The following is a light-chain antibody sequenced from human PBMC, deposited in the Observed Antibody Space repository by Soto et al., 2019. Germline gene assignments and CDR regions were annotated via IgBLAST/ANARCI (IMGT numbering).Light chain of an antibody. Sequence: EIVLTQSPGSRSLSPGQRATLSCRASQSVATTFFAWYQKKPGQAPRLLIYGASKRATGIPDRFSGSGSGTDFTLIISRLEPEDFAVYYCQQYMSSVTFGQGTKVEIK. J-gene: IGKJ1*01. V-gene: IGKV3-20*01. CDR1: QSVATTF. CDR3: QQYMSSVT. CDR2: GAS.